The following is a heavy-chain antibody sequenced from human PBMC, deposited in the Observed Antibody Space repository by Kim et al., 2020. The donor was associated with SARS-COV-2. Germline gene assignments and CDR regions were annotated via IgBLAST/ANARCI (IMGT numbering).Heavy chain of an antibody. D-gene: IGHD2-2*01. CDR3: ARRCTSCSGNFGYFGL. CDR1: TGSFNGYS. Sequence: SETLSLTCAVYTGSFNGYSWSWIRQPPGEALEWIGEINDSGRSSTTYNPSLKNRVTMSVDTSKNQFSLKLKSVTAADTAVFYCARRCTSCSGNFGYFGLWGRGTRVTVSS. J-gene: IGHJ2*01. V-gene: IGHV4-34*01. CDR2: INDSGRSST.